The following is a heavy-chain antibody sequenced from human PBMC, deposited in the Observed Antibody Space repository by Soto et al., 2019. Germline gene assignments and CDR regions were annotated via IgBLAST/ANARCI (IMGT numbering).Heavy chain of an antibody. V-gene: IGHV3-30*18. D-gene: IGHD1-26*01. CDR3: AKEGGLSGSYYISSSYYFDY. CDR1: GFTFSSYR. Sequence: QVQLVESGGGVVQAGRSLRLSCVASGFTFSSYRMHWVRQAPGKGLEWVAIISYDGSNTYYADSVKGRFTISRDNSKNTLYLQMNSLRAEDTSVYYCAKEGGLSGSYYISSSYYFDYWGQGTLVTVSS. J-gene: IGHJ4*02. CDR2: ISYDGSNT.